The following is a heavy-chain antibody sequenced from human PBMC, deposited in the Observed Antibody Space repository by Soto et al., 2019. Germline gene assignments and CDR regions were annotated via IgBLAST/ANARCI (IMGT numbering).Heavy chain of an antibody. V-gene: IGHV1-69*12. CDR2: SMPVFSAP. J-gene: IGHJ6*02. Sequence: QVQLVQTGSEVKKPGSSVKVSCKVSGGTFSTSAVSWVRQAPGQGLEWMGGSMPVFSAPDYAQKFQGRITITADESARTACLELTGLGFEDTAVYYCARDKHRPQLGGNYYYKTDVWGQGTTVTVSS. CDR1: GGTFSTSA. D-gene: IGHD3-3*02. CDR3: ARDKHRPQLGGNYYYKTDV.